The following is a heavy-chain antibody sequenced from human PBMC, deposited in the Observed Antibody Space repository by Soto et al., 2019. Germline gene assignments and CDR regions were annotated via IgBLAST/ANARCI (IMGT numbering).Heavy chain of an antibody. Sequence: EVQLLESGGGLVQPGGSLRLSCAASGFTFSSYAMSWVRQAPGKGLEWVSAISGSGGSTYYADSVKSRFTISRDNSKNALYLQMNSLRAEDTAVYYCAKDHSPLRFLEWLPKVSPFDYWGQGTLVTVSS. V-gene: IGHV3-23*01. CDR3: AKDHSPLRFLEWLPKVSPFDY. J-gene: IGHJ4*02. D-gene: IGHD3-3*01. CDR2: ISGSGGST. CDR1: GFTFSSYA.